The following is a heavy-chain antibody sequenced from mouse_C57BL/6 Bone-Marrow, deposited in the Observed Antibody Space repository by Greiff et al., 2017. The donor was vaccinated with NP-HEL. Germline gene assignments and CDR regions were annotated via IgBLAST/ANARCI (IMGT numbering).Heavy chain of an antibody. Sequence: EVQLVESGGGLVQPGGSMKLSCAASGFTFSDAWMDWVRQSPEKGLEWVAEIRHKANNPATYYAESVKGRFTISRDDSKSMVYLQMNSLRAEDTGIYYCAGSFITTVVYLDYWGQGTTLTVSS. J-gene: IGHJ2*01. CDR1: GFTFSDAW. CDR3: AGSFITTVVYLDY. CDR2: IRHKANNPAT. V-gene: IGHV6-6*01. D-gene: IGHD1-1*01.